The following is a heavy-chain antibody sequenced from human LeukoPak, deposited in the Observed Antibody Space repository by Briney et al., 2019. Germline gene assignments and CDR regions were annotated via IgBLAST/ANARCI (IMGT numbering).Heavy chain of an antibody. D-gene: IGHD3-10*01. J-gene: IGHJ4*02. CDR1: GFILCRYR. V-gene: IGHV3-21*01. CDR2: ISSRSSYI. Sequence: GGPLTLLCAASGFILCRYRVMGPRRAREKSLECVISISSRSSYIYYADSGKGRFTLSRDNANNSPYLEINKRRAHDTVVFCYARDGTRVRGVIIRFDYWGQGTLVTVSS. CDR3: ARDGTRVRGVIIRFDY.